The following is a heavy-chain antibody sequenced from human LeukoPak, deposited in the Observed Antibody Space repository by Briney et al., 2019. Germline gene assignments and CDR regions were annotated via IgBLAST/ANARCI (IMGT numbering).Heavy chain of an antibody. Sequence: SETLSLTCAVWGVSFCGYYWMWLPQPRGKGLEGGGEITHSGSTNYNPSLKSRVTISVDTSKNHFTLKLSSVTAADTAVYYGAKCSTYYDCRSGYYDPTIDYWGQGTLVTVSS. J-gene: IGHJ4*01. CDR1: GVSFCGYY. CDR2: ITHSGST. CDR3: AKCSTYYDCRSGYYDPTIDY. D-gene: IGHD3-3*01. V-gene: IGHV4-34*01.